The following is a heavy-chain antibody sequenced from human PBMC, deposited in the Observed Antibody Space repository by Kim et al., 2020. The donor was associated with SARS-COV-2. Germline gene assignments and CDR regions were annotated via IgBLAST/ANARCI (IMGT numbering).Heavy chain of an antibody. CDR2: ISYDGSNK. V-gene: IGHV3-30*03. CDR1: GFTFSSYG. CDR3: ACQYSSTFDY. D-gene: IGHD6-13*01. J-gene: IGHJ4*02. Sequence: GGSLRLSCAASGFTFSSYGMHWVRQAPGKGLEWVAVISYDGSNKYYADSVKGRFTISRDNSKNTLYLQMNSLRAEDTAVYYCACQYSSTFDYWGQGTLVT.